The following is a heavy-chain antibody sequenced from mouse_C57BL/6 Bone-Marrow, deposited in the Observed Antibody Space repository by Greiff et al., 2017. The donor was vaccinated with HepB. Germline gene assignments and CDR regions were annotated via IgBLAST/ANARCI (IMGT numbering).Heavy chain of an antibody. D-gene: IGHD4-1*01. V-gene: IGHV3-6*01. CDR3: ARAGEKLGGYYFDY. J-gene: IGHJ2*01. CDR1: GYSITSGYY. CDR2: ISYDGSN. Sequence: ESGPGLVKPSQSLSLTCSVTGYSITSGYYWNWIRQFPGNKLEWMGYISYDGSNNYNPSLKNRISITRDTSKNQFFLKLNSVTTEDTATYYCARAGEKLGGYYFDYWGQGTTLTVSS.